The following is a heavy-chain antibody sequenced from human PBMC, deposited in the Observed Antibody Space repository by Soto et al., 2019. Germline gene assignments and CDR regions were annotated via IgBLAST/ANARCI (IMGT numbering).Heavy chain of an antibody. CDR1: GYTFTSYG. CDR2: ISAYNGNT. Sequence: ASVKVSCKASGYTFTSYGISWVRQAPGQGLEWMGWISAYNGNTNYAQKLQGRVTMTTDTSTSTAYMELRSLRSDDTAVYYCASALYDSSGYYPAYYFDYWGQGTLVTVLL. D-gene: IGHD3-22*01. CDR3: ASALYDSSGYYPAYYFDY. V-gene: IGHV1-18*01. J-gene: IGHJ4*02.